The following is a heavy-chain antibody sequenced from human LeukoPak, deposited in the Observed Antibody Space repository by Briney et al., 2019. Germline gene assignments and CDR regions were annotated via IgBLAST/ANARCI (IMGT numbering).Heavy chain of an antibody. CDR2: ISSSSSYI. CDR3: ARRMTTVTTGIPDWYFDL. D-gene: IGHD4-17*01. Sequence: GGSLRLSCAASGFTFSSYSMNWVRQAPGKGLEWVSSISSSSSYIYYADSVKGRFTISRDNAKNSLYLQMNSLRAEGTAVYYCARRMTTVTTGIPDWYFDLWGRGTLVTVSS. V-gene: IGHV3-21*04. CDR1: GFTFSSYS. J-gene: IGHJ2*01.